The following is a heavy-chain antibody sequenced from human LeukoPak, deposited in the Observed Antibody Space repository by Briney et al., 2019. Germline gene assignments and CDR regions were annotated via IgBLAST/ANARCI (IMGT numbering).Heavy chain of an antibody. CDR2: INHSGST. D-gene: IGHD3-10*01. CDR3: ARDLFYGSGSRQVFDY. CDR1: GGSFSGYY. J-gene: IGHJ4*02. V-gene: IGHV4-34*01. Sequence: SETLSLTCAVSGGSFSGYYWSWIRQPPGKGLEWIGEINHSGSTNYNPSLKSRVTISVDTSKNQFSLKLSSVTAADTAVYYCARDLFYGSGSRQVFDYWGQGTLVTVSS.